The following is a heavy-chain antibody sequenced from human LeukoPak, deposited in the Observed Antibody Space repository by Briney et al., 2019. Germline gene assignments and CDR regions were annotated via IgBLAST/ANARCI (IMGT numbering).Heavy chain of an antibody. CDR3: AKAAGRGYNYGDYYDY. CDR1: GFTFSSHA. J-gene: IGHJ4*02. V-gene: IGHV3-23*01. D-gene: IGHD5-18*01. Sequence: GGSLRLSCAASGFTFSSHAMSWVRQAPGKGLEWVSAISGSGGSTYYADSVKGRFTISRDNSKNTLYLQMNSLRAEDTAVYYCAKAAGRGYNYGDYYDYWGQGTLVTVSS. CDR2: ISGSGGST.